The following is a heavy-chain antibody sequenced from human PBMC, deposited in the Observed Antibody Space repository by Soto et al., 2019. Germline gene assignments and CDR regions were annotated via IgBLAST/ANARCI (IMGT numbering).Heavy chain of an antibody. CDR1: GYSFSSYW. CDR2: IYPGDSDT. Sequence: PGESLKISCKGSGYSFSSYWIGWVRQMPGKGLEWMGIIYPGDSDTRYSPSFQGLVTISADKSISTAYLQWSSLKASDSAMYYCATSHSGSYYEVFDIWGQGTVVTVSS. D-gene: IGHD1-26*01. CDR3: ATSHSGSYYEVFDI. J-gene: IGHJ3*02. V-gene: IGHV5-51*01.